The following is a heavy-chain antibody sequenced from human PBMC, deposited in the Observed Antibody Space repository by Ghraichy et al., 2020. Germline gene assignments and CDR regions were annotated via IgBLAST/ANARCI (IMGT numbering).Heavy chain of an antibody. J-gene: IGHJ4*02. CDR3: ARDLTIMMTFGGPTTLDY. Sequence: ASVKVSCKASGYTFTGYYMYWVRQAPGQGLEWMGWINPNSGGTNYAQKFQGRVTMTRDTSISTAYMELSRLRSDDTAVYYCARDLTIMMTFGGPTTLDYWGQGTLVTVSS. CDR1: GYTFTGYY. CDR2: INPNSGGT. V-gene: IGHV1-2*02. D-gene: IGHD3-16*01.